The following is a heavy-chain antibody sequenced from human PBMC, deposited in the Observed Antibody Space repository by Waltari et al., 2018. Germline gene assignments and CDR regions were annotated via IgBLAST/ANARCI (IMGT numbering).Heavy chain of an antibody. J-gene: IGHJ3*02. D-gene: IGHD1-26*01. Sequence: EVQLVESGGGLVQPGGSLRLSCAASGFTFSSYAMSWVRQAPGKGLEWVSAISGSGGSTYYADSVKGRFTISRDNSKNTLYLQMNSLRAEDTAVYYCAKDRGSSGSYTPRDAFDIWGQGTMVTVSS. CDR3: AKDRGSSGSYTPRDAFDI. CDR2: ISGSGGST. CDR1: GFTFSSYA. V-gene: IGHV3-23*04.